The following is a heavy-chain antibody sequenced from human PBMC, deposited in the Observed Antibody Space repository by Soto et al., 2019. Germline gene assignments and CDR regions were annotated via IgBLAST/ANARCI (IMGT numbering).Heavy chain of an antibody. Sequence: QVQLQESGPGLVKPSQTLSLTCTVSGGSISSGGYYWSWIRQHPGKGLEWIGYIYYSGSTYYNPSRRSRVTISVDTSKNQFSLKRSSVTAADTAVYYCARVPSSSWYRGTFFNYYYGMDVWGQGTTVTVSS. CDR3: ARVPSSSWYRGTFFNYYYGMDV. D-gene: IGHD6-13*01. CDR1: GGSISSGGYY. V-gene: IGHV4-31*03. CDR2: IYYSGST. J-gene: IGHJ6*02.